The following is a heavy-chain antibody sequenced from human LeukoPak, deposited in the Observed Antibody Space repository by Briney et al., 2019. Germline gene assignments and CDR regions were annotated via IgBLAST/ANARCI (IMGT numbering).Heavy chain of an antibody. CDR3: ASYDPDSSSWYHFDY. Sequence: GGSLRLSCAASGFTFSSYAMSWVRQAPGKGLEWVSAISGSGGSTYYADSVKGRFTISRDNSKNTLYLQMNSLRAEDTAVYYCASYDPDSSSWYHFDYWGQGTLVTVSS. D-gene: IGHD6-13*01. V-gene: IGHV3-23*01. J-gene: IGHJ4*02. CDR1: GFTFSSYA. CDR2: ISGSGGST.